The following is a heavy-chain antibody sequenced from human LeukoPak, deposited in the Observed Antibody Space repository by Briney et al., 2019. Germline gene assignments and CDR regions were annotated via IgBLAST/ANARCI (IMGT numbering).Heavy chain of an antibody. J-gene: IGHJ4*02. D-gene: IGHD3-10*01. CDR3: ARHWSDGSGSYYNFDY. CDR2: IYYSGNT. CDR1: GGSISNYF. V-gene: IGHV4-59*08. Sequence: PSETLSLTCTVSGGSISNYFWSWIRQPPGKGLEWIGYIYYSGNTNYNPSLKSRVTISVDTSKNQFSLKLSSLTAADTAVYYCARHWSDGSGSYYNFDYWGQGTLVTVSS.